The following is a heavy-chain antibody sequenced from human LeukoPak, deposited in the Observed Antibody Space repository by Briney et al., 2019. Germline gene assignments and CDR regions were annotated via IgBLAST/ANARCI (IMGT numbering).Heavy chain of an antibody. V-gene: IGHV4-39*01. CDR1: GGSISSSSYY. CDR2: IYYSGST. D-gene: IGHD3-9*01. CDR3: ARTYYDILTGYYYYMDV. Sequence: SETLSLTCTVSGGSISSSSYYWGWIRQPPGKGLEWIGSIYYSGSTYYNPSLKSRVTISVDTSKSQFSLKLSSVTAADTAVYYCARTYYDILTGYYYYMDVWGKGTTVTVSS. J-gene: IGHJ6*03.